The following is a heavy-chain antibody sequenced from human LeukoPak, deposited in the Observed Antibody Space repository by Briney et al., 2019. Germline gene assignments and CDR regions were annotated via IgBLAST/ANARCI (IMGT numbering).Heavy chain of an antibody. D-gene: IGHD3-22*01. V-gene: IGHV3-15*01. Sequence: KPGGSLRLSCAASGFTFSNAWMSWVRQAPGKGMEWVGRIKSKTDGGTTDYAAPVKGRLTISRDDSKNTLYLQMNSLKTEDTAVYYCTNLYDSSGYYFDYWGQGTLVTVSS. CDR1: GFTFSNAW. J-gene: IGHJ4*02. CDR3: TNLYDSSGYYFDY. CDR2: IKSKTDGGTT.